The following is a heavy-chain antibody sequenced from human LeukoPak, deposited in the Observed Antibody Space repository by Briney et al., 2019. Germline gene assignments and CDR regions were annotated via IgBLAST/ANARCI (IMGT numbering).Heavy chain of an antibody. CDR2: ISAYNGNT. CDR3: ARAYYYDSSGYLDY. CDR1: GYTFTSYG. D-gene: IGHD3-22*01. J-gene: IGHJ4*02. V-gene: IGHV1-18*01. Sequence: ASVKVSCKASGYTFTSYGISWVRQAPGQGLEWMGWISAYNGNTNYALKLQGRVTMTTDTSTSTAYMELRSLRSDDTAVYYCARAYYYDSSGYLDYWGQGTLVTVSS.